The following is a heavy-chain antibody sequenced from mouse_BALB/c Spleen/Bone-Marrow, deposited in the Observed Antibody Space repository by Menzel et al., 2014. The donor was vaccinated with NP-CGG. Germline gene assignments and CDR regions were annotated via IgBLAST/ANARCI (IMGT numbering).Heavy chain of an antibody. CDR1: GYTFTCYW. Sequence: VQLQQSGAELVKPGASVKLSCKASGYTFTCYWMHWVKQRPGQGLEWIGEINPSNGRTNYNEKFKIKATLTVDKSSSTAYTQLSSLTSEDSAVYYCASYRGAYWGQGTLVTVSA. J-gene: IGHJ3*01. CDR3: ASYRGAY. V-gene: IGHV1S81*02. CDR2: INPSNGRT. D-gene: IGHD2-12*01.